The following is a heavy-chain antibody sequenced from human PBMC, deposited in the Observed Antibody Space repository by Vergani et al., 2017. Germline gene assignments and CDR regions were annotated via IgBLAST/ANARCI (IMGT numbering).Heavy chain of an antibody. Sequence: QLQLQESGPGLVKPSETLSLTCTVSGGSISSSSYYWGWIRQPPGKGLEWIGSIYYSGSTYYNPSLKSRVTISVDTSKNQFSLKLSSVTAADTAVYYCARGLKISRSAGACYFDYWGQGTLVTVSS. D-gene: IGHD3-10*01. CDR3: ARGLKISRSAGACYFDY. J-gene: IGHJ4*02. CDR1: GGSISSSSYY. CDR2: IYYSGST. V-gene: IGHV4-39*07.